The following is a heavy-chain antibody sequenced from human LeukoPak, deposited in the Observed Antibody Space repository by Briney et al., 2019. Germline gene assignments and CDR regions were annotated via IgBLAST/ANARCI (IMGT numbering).Heavy chain of an antibody. CDR2: ASHSGVT. J-gene: IGHJ4*02. D-gene: IGHD6-13*01. Sequence: SETLSLTCVVSGYSITRGYHWAWIRQPPGKGLEWIGSASHSGVTYYNPSLKSRVTLSVDTSKNQFSLGLVSVIAADTAVYYCARHVRATGGSRGVFYFDFWGQGTLVPVSS. CDR1: GYSITRGYH. CDR3: ARHVRATGGSRGVFYFDF. V-gene: IGHV4-38-2*01.